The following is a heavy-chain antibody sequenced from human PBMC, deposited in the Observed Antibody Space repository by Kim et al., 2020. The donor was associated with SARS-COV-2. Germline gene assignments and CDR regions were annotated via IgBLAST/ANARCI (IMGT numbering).Heavy chain of an antibody. CDR3: ARDRRNYYYYYGMDV. V-gene: IGHV3-30*04. Sequence: GGSLRLSCAASGFTFSSYAMHWVRQAPGKGLEWVAVISYDGSNKYYADSVKGRFTISRDNSKNTLYLQMNSLRAEDTAVYYCARDRRNYYYYYGMDVWGQGTTVTVSS. CDR2: ISYDGSNK. J-gene: IGHJ6*02. D-gene: IGHD4-4*01. CDR1: GFTFSSYA.